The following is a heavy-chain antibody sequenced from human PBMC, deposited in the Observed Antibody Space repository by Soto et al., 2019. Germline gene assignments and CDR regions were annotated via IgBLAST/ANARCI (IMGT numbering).Heavy chain of an antibody. D-gene: IGHD3-3*01. Sequence: PSETLSLTCTVSGGSISSYYWSWIRQPPGKGLEWIGYIYYSGSTNYNPSLKSRVTISVDTSKNQFSLKLSSVTAADTAVYYCARGDRDLYDFWSGYRMNAFDIWCQGTMVTVSS. J-gene: IGHJ3*02. CDR3: ARGDRDLYDFWSGYRMNAFDI. V-gene: IGHV4-59*01. CDR2: IYYSGST. CDR1: GGSISSYY.